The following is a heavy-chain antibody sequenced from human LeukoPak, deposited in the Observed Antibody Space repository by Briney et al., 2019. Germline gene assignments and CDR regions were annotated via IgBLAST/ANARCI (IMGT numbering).Heavy chain of an antibody. CDR1: GFTFSSYA. J-gene: IGHJ6*02. V-gene: IGHV3-23*01. D-gene: IGHD1-1*01. CDR3: AKAITGMRFCLDV. Sequence: PGGSLRLSCAASGFTFSSYAMNWVRQAPGKGLEWVSTSGTGGSTYYPDSVKGRTTISRDNSKNMLYVQMNNLRAEDTAVYYCAKAITGMRFCLDVWGQGTTVTVSS. CDR2: SGTGGST.